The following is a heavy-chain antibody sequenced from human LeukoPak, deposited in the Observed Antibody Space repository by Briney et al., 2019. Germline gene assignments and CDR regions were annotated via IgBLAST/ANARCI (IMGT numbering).Heavy chain of an antibody. CDR2: IYSGGST. CDR3: ARDWIQLWRSYYYYYMDV. D-gene: IGHD5-18*01. V-gene: IGHV3-53*01. CDR1: GFTVSSNY. Sequence: GGSLRLSCAASGFTVSSNYMSWVRQAPGKGLEWVSVIYSGGSTYYADSVKGRFTISRDNSKSTLYLQMNSLRAEDTAVYYCARDWIQLWRSYYYYYMDVWGKGTTVTVSS. J-gene: IGHJ6*03.